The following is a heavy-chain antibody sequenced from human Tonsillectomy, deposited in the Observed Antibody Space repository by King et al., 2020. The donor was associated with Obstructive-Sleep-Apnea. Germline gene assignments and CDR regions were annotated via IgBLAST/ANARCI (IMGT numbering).Heavy chain of an antibody. CDR3: ARDPPACSGGSCYRTQAFDI. J-gene: IGHJ3*02. CDR2: IYYSGST. Sequence: VQLQESGPGLVKPSETLSLTCTVSGGSISSYYWSWIRQPPGKGLEWLGYIYYSGSTNYNPSLKSRVTISVDTSKNQFSLKLSSVTAADTAVYYCARDPPACSGGSCYRTQAFDIWGQGTMVTVSS. V-gene: IGHV4-59*01. CDR1: GGSISSYY. D-gene: IGHD2-15*01.